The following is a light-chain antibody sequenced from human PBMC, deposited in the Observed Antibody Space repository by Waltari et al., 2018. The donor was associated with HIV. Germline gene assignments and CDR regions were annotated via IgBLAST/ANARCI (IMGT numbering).Light chain of an antibody. V-gene: IGKV4-1*01. J-gene: IGKJ2*01. CDR2: WAS. CDR3: QQYYTTPHT. CDR1: QNIFSSSNNKNH. Sequence: DLVMTQSPDSLAVSLGQRAAIHSKSRQNIFSSSNNKNHLAWYQQKPGQPPKLLIYWASTREFGVPDRFSGSGSGTDFTLTVSSLQAEDVAVYYCQQYYTTPHTFGQGTNLEIK.